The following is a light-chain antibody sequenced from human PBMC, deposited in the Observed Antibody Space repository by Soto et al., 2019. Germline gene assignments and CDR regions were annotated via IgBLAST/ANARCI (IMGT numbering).Light chain of an antibody. Sequence: DIQMTQSPSSLSASVVDRVSITCRASQSISSYLNWYLQKPGKAPKLLIFAAASLQSGVPSRFSGSGSGTDFTLTISSLQPEDFATYYCQKSYSTPLNFGQGTRLEIK. V-gene: IGKV1-39*01. CDR2: AAA. CDR3: QKSYSTPLN. J-gene: IGKJ5*01. CDR1: QSISSY.